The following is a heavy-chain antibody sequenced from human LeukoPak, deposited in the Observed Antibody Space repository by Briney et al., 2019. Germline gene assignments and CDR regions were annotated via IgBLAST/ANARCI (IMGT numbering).Heavy chain of an antibody. CDR2: IYYSGST. D-gene: IGHD2-21*02. V-gene: IGHV4-59*12. CDR3: ARAYCGGDCYSGGLVYFDY. CDR1: GGSISSYY. J-gene: IGHJ4*02. Sequence: PSETLSLTCTVSGGSISSYYWSWIRQPPGKGLEWIGYIYYSGSTNYNPSLKSRVTMSVDTSKNQFSLKLSSVTAADTAVYYCARAYCGGDCYSGGLVYFDYWGQGTLVTVSS.